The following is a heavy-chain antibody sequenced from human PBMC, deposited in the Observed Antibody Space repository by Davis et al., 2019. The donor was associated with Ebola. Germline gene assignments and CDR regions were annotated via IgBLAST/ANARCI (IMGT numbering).Heavy chain of an antibody. V-gene: IGHV1-18*01. CDR2: TSAHNGNT. CDR1: GYTFNSHG. Sequence: ASVQVSCKASGYTFNSHGISWVRPAPGQGLEWLGWTSAHNGNTDYAQKFQGRVTMTTDTSTSTAYMELRSLRSDDTALYYCARDGGWVDPWGQGTLVTVSS. D-gene: IGHD3-10*01. J-gene: IGHJ5*02. CDR3: ARDGGWVDP.